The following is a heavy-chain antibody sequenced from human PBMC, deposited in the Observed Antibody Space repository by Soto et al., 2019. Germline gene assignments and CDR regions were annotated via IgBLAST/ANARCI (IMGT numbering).Heavy chain of an antibody. D-gene: IGHD1-7*01. CDR2: IYYSGST. Sequence: SETLSLTCTVSGGSISSGGYYWSWIRQHPGKGLEWIGYIYYSGSTYYNPSLKSRVTISVDTSKNQFSLKLGSVTAADTAVYYCARETEELELSQKGGYYFDYWGQGTLVTVSS. CDR1: GGSISSGGYY. V-gene: IGHV4-31*03. J-gene: IGHJ4*02. CDR3: ARETEELELSQKGGYYFDY.